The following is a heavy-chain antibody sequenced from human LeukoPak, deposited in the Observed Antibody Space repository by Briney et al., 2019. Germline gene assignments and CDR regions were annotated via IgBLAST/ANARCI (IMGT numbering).Heavy chain of an antibody. CDR3: ARGKYSSGWYSTPYYYYYMDV. CDR2: IYHSGST. D-gene: IGHD6-19*01. V-gene: IGHV4-4*02. J-gene: IGHJ6*03. CDR1: GGSISSNYW. Sequence: PSETLSLTCAVSGGSISSNYWWSWVRQPPRKGLEWIGEIYHSGSTNYNPSLKSRVTISVDKSKNQFSLKLSSVTAADTAVYYCARGKYSSGWYSTPYYYYYMDVWGKGTTVTVSS.